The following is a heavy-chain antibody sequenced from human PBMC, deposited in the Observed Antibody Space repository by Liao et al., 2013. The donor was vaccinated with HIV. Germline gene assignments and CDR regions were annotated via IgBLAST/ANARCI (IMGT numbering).Heavy chain of an antibody. J-gene: IGHJ6*03. Sequence: QVQLQESGPGLVKPSETLSLTCTVSGGSISRYYWSWIRQPAGKGLEWIGRIYTSGSTNYNPSLKSRVTMSVDTSKNQFSLKLSSVTAADTAVYYCARDYYGSGSYFYYYYYMDVWGKGTTVTVSS. CDR3: ARDYYGSGSYFYYYYYMDV. V-gene: IGHV4-4*07. D-gene: IGHD3-10*01. CDR1: GGSISRYY. CDR2: IYTSGST.